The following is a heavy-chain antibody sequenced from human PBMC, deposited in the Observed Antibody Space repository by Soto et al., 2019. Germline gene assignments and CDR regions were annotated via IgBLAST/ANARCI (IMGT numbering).Heavy chain of an antibody. V-gene: IGHV4-31*03. CDR1: GGSISSGGYY. CDR2: IYYSGST. CDR3: ARDFMEGGYSYFQH. Sequence: QVQLQESGPGLVKPSQTLSLTCTVSGGSISSGGYYWSWIRQHPGKGLEWIGYIYYSGSTYYNPSLKSRVIISVATSKNQFSLKLSSVTAADTAVYYCARDFMEGGYSYFQHWGQGTLVTVSS. D-gene: IGHD1-26*01. J-gene: IGHJ1*01.